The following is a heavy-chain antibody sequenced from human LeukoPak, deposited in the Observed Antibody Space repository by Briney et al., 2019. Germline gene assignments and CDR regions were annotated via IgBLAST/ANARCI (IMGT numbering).Heavy chain of an antibody. CDR3: TRVDLLTGYYFFDY. Sequence: ASVKVSCKASGYTFSNYGISWVRQAPGQGLEWVGWIRGDNGNTNYAQKLQGRVTMTTDTSTSTAYMELRSLGSDETAVYYCTRVDLLTGYYFFDYWGQGTLVTVSS. J-gene: IGHJ4*02. CDR2: IRGDNGNT. V-gene: IGHV1-18*01. D-gene: IGHD3-9*01. CDR1: GYTFSNYG.